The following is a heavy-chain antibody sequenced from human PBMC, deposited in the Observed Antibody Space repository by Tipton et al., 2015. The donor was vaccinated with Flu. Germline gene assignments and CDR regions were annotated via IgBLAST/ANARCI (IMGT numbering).Heavy chain of an antibody. CDR1: GYTFTSYD. J-gene: IGHJ5*02. CDR2: MNPNSGNT. V-gene: IGHV1-8*01. CDR3: ARGHRTYYDFWSGYRSGFDP. D-gene: IGHD3-3*01. Sequence: QLVQSGAEVKKPGASVKVSCKASGYTFTSYDINWVRQATGQGLEWMGWMNPNSGNTGYAQKFQGRVTMTRNTSISTAYMELSSLRSEDMAVYYCARGHRTYYDFWSGYRSGFDPWGQGTLVTVSS.